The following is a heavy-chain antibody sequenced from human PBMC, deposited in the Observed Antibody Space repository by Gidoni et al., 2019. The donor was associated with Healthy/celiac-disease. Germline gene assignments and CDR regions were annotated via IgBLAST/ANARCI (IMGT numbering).Heavy chain of an antibody. CDR1: GGSISSYY. CDR3: ASFSSGSYFRSFDY. Sequence: QVQLQESGPGLVKPSETLSLTCTVPGGSISSYYWSWIRQPPGKGLEWIGYIYYSGSTNYNPSLKSRVTISVDTSKNQFSLKLSSVTAADTAVYYCASFSSGSYFRSFDYWGQGTLVTVSS. J-gene: IGHJ4*02. D-gene: IGHD1-26*01. V-gene: IGHV4-59*01. CDR2: IYYSGST.